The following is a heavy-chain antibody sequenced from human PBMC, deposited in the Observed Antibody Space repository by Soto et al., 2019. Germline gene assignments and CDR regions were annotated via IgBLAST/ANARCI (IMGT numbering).Heavy chain of an antibody. Sequence: SLRLSCAASGFIFTRYWMSCVRQAPGKGLEWVANIKEDGTQIYCVDSLKGRFTISRDNAKNSLYLQINSLRVDDMAVYYCARIGYSSSSFDYWGQGTLVTVSS. J-gene: IGHJ4*02. CDR2: IKEDGTQI. D-gene: IGHD2-2*01. CDR3: ARIGYSSSSFDY. CDR1: GFIFTRYW. V-gene: IGHV3-7*01.